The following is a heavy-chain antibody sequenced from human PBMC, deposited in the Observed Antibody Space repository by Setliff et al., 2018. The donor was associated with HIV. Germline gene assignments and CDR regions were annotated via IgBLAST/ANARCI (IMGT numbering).Heavy chain of an antibody. V-gene: IGHV2-70*11. CDR3: ARTSPRHSGNYLPFDS. D-gene: IGHD1-26*01. Sequence: ESGPTLVNPTQTVTLTCSFSGFSISTNGVSVSWVRRPPGRALDWLARIDWNDDKYYRTSLRTRLTISKATSKNQVVLTMTNMDPVDTGTYYCARTSPRHSGNYLPFDSWGQGTLVTVSS. J-gene: IGHJ4*02. CDR1: GFSISTNGVS. CDR2: IDWNDDK.